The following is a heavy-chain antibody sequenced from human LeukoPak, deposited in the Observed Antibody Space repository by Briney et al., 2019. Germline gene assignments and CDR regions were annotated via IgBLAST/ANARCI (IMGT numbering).Heavy chain of an antibody. D-gene: IGHD4-17*01. J-gene: IGHJ4*02. CDR3: AREYYGDSRDF. CDR2: IYHSGTT. CDR1: GGSISSSSYY. V-gene: IGHV4-39*07. Sequence: SETLSLTCTVSGGSISSSSYYWGWIRQPPGKGLEWIGTIYHSGTTFYNPSLKSRVTISVDTSRNQFSLELFSVTAADTAVYYCAREYYGDSRDFWGQGTLVTVSS.